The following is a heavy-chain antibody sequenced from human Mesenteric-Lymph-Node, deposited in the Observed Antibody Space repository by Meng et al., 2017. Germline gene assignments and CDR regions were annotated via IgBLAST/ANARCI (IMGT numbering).Heavy chain of an antibody. V-gene: IGHV3-23*01. CDR2: ISGSGGST. Sequence: ETLSLTCAASGFTFDDYAMHWVRQAPGKGLEWVSAISGSGGSTYYADSVKGRFTISRDNSKNTLYRQMKSRRAEDTAVYYCAKGGDGYNYIVGYWGQGTLVNVAS. CDR1: GFTFDDYA. D-gene: IGHD5-24*01. J-gene: IGHJ4*02. CDR3: AKGGDGYNYIVGY.